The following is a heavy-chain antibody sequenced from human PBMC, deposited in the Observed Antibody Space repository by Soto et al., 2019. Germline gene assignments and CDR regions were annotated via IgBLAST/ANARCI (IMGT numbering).Heavy chain of an antibody. D-gene: IGHD2-2*01. CDR1: GGSFSGYY. J-gene: IGHJ5*02. Sequence: SETLSLTCAVYGGSFSGYYWSWIRQPPGKGLEWIGEINHSGSTNYNPSLKSRVTISVDTSKNQFSLKLSSVTAADTAVYYCARVILGVVVPAEASNWLDPWGQGTLVTVSS. V-gene: IGHV4-34*01. CDR2: INHSGST. CDR3: ARVILGVVVPAEASNWLDP.